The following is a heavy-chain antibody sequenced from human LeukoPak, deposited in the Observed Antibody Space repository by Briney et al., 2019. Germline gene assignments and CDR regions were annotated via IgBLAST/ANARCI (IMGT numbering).Heavy chain of an antibody. D-gene: IGHD3-22*01. CDR3: ARDDSSGEGMDV. CDR2: INPNSGGT. V-gene: IGHV1-2*04. J-gene: IGHJ6*02. Sequence: ASVEVSCKAPGYTFTGYYMHWVRQAPGQGLEWMGWINPNSGGTNYAQKFQGWVTMTRDTSISTAYMELSRLRSDDTAVYYCARDDSSGEGMDVWGQGTTVTVSS. CDR1: GYTFTGYY.